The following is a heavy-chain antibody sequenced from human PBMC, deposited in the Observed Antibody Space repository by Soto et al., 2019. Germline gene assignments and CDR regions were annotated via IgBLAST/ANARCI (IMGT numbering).Heavy chain of an antibody. Sequence: XVSLRLSCAASGFTFSSYSMSWVRQAPGKGLEWVSYISSSSNTIYYADSVKGRFTISRDNAKNSLYLQMNSLRDEDTAVYYCARGTSHPDYWGQGTLVTVSS. CDR3: ARGTSHPDY. CDR2: ISSSSNTI. CDR1: GFTFSSYS. J-gene: IGHJ4*02. V-gene: IGHV3-48*02. D-gene: IGHD2-2*01.